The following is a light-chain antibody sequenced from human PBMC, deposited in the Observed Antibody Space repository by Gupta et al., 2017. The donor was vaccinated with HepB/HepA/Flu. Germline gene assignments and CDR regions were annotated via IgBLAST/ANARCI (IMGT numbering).Light chain of an antibody. CDR2: GAS. CDR1: LSVSSNY. Sequence: EIVLPTSPGTLSLSPGKRATLSCRASLSVSSNYLAWYQQKPGRAPRLLIFGASRRATGIPDRFSGSGSGTDFTLTINRLEPEDFAVYYCQQYGSLPNTFGHGTXVDIK. V-gene: IGKV3-20*01. J-gene: IGKJ3*01. CDR3: QQYGSLPNT.